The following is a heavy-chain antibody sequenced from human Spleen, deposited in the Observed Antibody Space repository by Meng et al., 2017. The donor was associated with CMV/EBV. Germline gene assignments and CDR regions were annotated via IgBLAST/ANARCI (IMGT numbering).Heavy chain of an antibody. V-gene: IGHV3-30-3*01. CDR3: ARDGLADDDILGYYFDY. D-gene: IGHD3-9*01. CDR2: ISYDGSNK. Sequence: GGSLRLSWAASGFPFSSYARHWVRQAPGKGVEWVAVISYDGSNKYYADSGKGRFTISRDNSKNTLYLQMNSLRAEDTAVYYCARDGLADDDILGYYFDYWGQGTLVTVSS. J-gene: IGHJ4*02. CDR1: GFPFSSYA.